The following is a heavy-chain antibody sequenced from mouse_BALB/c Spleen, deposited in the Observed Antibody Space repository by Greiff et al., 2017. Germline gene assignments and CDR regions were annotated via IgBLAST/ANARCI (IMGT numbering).Heavy chain of an antibody. CDR1: GFTFSSYA. CDR2: ISSGGST. V-gene: IGHV5-6-5*01. J-gene: IGHJ3*01. D-gene: IGHD2-2*01. CDR3: ARGGYDEGAWFAY. Sequence: EVMLVESGGGLVKPGGSLKLSCAASGFTFSSYAMSWVRQTPEKRLEWVASISSGGSTYYPDSVKGRFTISRDNARNILYLQMSSLRSEDTAMYYCARGGYDEGAWFAYWGQGTLVTVSA.